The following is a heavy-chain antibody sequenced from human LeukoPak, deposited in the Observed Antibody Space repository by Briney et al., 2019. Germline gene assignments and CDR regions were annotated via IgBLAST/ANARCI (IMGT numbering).Heavy chain of an antibody. CDR3: ARHDSGGYFIFDF. J-gene: IGHJ4*02. D-gene: IGHD3-22*01. Sequence: SETLSLTCTVSGGSISSYYWSWIRQPPGKGLEWIGYIYYSGSTNYNPSLKSRVTISVDRSKNQFSLKLTSVTAADTAVYYCARHDSGGYFIFDFWGQGTLVTVSS. V-gene: IGHV4-59*08. CDR1: GGSISSYY. CDR2: IYYSGST.